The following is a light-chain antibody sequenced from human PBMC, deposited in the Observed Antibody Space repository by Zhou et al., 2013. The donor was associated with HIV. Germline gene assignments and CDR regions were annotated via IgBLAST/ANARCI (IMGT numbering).Light chain of an antibody. CDR1: QSVISNY. J-gene: IGKJ1*01. CDR2: GAS. Sequence: ETVLTQSPGTLSLSPGERATLSCRASQSVISNYLAWYQQKPGQAPSLLIFGASSRATGIPDRFSGSGSGTDFTLTISRLEPEDFAVYFCQQYAKSPWTFGQGTKVTIK. CDR3: QQYAKSPWT. V-gene: IGKV3-20*01.